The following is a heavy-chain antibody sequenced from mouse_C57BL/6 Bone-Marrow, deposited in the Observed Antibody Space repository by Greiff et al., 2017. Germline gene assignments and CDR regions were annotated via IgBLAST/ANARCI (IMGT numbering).Heavy chain of an antibody. D-gene: IGHD1-1*01. CDR2: IYPRSGNT. V-gene: IGHV1-81*01. CDR1: GYTFTSYG. CDR3: ARGGLLRRGFAY. Sequence: QVHVKQSGAELARPGASVKLSCKASGYTFTSYGISWVKQRTGQGLEWIGEIYPRSGNTYYNEKFKGKATLTADKSSSTAYMELRSLTSEDSAVYFCARGGLLRRGFAYWGQGTLVTVSA. J-gene: IGHJ3*01.